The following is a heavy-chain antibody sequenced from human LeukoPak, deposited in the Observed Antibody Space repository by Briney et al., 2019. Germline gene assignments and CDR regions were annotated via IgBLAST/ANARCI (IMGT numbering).Heavy chain of an antibody. CDR3: ARDRAATQDWVEFDP. CDR1: GFSVRHYY. V-gene: IGHV3-66*03. Sequence: GGSLRLSCAASGFSVRHYYMNWVRQAPGKGLEVVSLIRGSGETSYADSVKGRFTISRDESRNTVYLQMNSLRVEDTAEYFCARDRAATQDWVEFDPWGQGTLVTVSS. CDR2: IRGSGET. D-gene: IGHD2-15*01. J-gene: IGHJ5*02.